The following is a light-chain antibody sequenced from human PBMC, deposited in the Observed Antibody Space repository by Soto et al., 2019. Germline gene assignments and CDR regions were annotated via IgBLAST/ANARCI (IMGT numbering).Light chain of an antibody. CDR1: QSINKW. J-gene: IGKJ4*01. CDR2: GAS. CDR3: QMYTSAPPRFT. V-gene: IGKV1-27*01. Sequence: IQMTQTPSTLSAAVGDIVNITGRDSQSINKWMAWYQQKPGKAPNLLIYGASTLQSGVPSRFSGSGSGTDFALTISSLQPEDVATYYCQMYTSAPPRFTFGGGTKVDI.